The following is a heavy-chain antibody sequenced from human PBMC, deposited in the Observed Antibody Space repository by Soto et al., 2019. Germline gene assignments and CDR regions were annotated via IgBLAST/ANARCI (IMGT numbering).Heavy chain of an antibody. CDR3: ARDPPGVYSSSAAEASY. CDR1: GGTFSSYA. Sequence: QVQLVQSGAEVKKPGSSVKVSCKASGGTFSSYAISWVRQAPGQGLEWMGGIIPIFGTANYAQKFQGRVTITADESTSTAYMELSSLRSEDTAVYYYARDPPGVYSSSAAEASYWGQGTLVTVSS. J-gene: IGHJ4*02. D-gene: IGHD6-6*01. V-gene: IGHV1-69*01. CDR2: IIPIFGTA.